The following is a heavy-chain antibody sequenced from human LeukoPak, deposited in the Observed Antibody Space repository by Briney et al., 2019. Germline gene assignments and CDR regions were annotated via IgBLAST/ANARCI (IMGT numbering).Heavy chain of an antibody. J-gene: IGHJ4*02. CDR1: GGTFSSYA. CDR3: ARVDGSGSYYGY. Sequence: SVKVSCKASGGTFSSYAMSWVRQAPGQGLEWMGRIIPIFGTANYAQKFQGRVTITADKSTSTAYMELSSLRSEDTAVYYCARVDGSGSYYGYWGQGTLVTVSS. D-gene: IGHD3-10*01. CDR2: IIPIFGTA. V-gene: IGHV1-69*06.